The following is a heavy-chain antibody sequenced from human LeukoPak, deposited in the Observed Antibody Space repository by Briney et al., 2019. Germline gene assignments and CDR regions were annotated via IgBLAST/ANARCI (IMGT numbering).Heavy chain of an antibody. CDR2: IIPIFGIA. V-gene: IGHV1-69*04. Sequence: GASVKVSCKASGCTFSSYAISWVRQPPGQGLAGVGRIIPIFGIANYAQKFQGRVTITADKSTSPAYMELSSLRAEDTAVYYCARAGSVPEYSSSPSSIYYYGMDVWGQGTTVTVSS. CDR3: ARAGSVPEYSSSPSSIYYYGMDV. CDR1: GCTFSSYA. J-gene: IGHJ6*02. D-gene: IGHD6-6*01.